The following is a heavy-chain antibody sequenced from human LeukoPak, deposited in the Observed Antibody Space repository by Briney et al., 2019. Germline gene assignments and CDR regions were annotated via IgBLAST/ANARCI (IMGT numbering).Heavy chain of an antibody. CDR2: IYYSGST. V-gene: IGHV4-59*01. J-gene: IGHJ4*02. Sequence: SETLSLTCTVSGGSLSRYYWSWIRQPPGKGLEWMGYIYYSGSTNYNPSLKSRVNISVDTSKNQFSLKLSSVSAADAAVYYCARASDSSGYGYFDYWGQGTLVTVSS. CDR1: GGSLSRYY. D-gene: IGHD3-22*01. CDR3: ARASDSSGYGYFDY.